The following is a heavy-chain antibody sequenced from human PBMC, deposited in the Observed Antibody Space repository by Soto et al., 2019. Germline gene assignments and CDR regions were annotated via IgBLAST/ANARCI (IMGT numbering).Heavy chain of an antibody. V-gene: IGHV1-8*01. CDR1: GYTFTSYD. D-gene: IGHD1-1*01. CDR2: MNPNSGNT. Sequence: QVQLVQSGAEVKKPGASVKVSCKASGYTFTSYDINWVRQATGQGLEWMGWMNPNSGNTGYAQKFRGRVTMTRNTSISTAYVELGSLGSEDTAVYYCAGERTGTTSMDVWGQGTTVTVSS. J-gene: IGHJ6*02. CDR3: AGERTGTTSMDV.